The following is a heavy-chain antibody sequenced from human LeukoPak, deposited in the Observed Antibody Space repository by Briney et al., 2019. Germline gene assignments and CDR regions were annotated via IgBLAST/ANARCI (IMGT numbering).Heavy chain of an antibody. CDR2: IKQDGSEK. V-gene: IGHV3-7*01. Sequence: GGSLRLSCAASGFTFSSYWMSWVRQAPGKGLEWVANIKQDGSEKYYVDSVKGRFTISRDNAKNSLYLQMNSLRAEDTAVYYCARGRFYYDSSGYSSFYYWGQGALVTVSS. J-gene: IGHJ4*02. D-gene: IGHD3-22*01. CDR3: ARGRFYYDSSGYSSFYY. CDR1: GFTFSSYW.